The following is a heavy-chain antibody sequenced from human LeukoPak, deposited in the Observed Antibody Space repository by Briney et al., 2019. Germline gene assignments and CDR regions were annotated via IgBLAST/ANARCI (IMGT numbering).Heavy chain of an antibody. V-gene: IGHV3-21*04. CDR1: GFTFDDYG. CDR3: ARVEYSSGWAADY. Sequence: GGSLRLSCAASGFTFDDYGMSWVRQAPGKGLEWVSSISSSSSYIYYADSVKGRFTISRDNAKNSLYLQMNSLRAEDTAVYYCARVEYSSGWAADYWGQGTLVTVSS. J-gene: IGHJ4*02. D-gene: IGHD6-19*01. CDR2: ISSSSSYI.